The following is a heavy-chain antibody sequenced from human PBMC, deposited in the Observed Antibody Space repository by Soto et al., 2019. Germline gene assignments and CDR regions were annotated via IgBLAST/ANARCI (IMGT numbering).Heavy chain of an antibody. CDR1: GGSISSGDYY. Sequence: SETLSLTCTVSGGSISSGDYYWSWIRQPPGKGLEWIGYIYYSGSTYYNPSLKSRVTISVDTSKNQFSLKLSSVTAADTAVYYCARDSRTGPYYYGMDVWGQGTTVTVSS. V-gene: IGHV4-30-4*01. CDR2: IYYSGST. J-gene: IGHJ6*02. CDR3: ARDSRTGPYYYGMDV. D-gene: IGHD1-1*01.